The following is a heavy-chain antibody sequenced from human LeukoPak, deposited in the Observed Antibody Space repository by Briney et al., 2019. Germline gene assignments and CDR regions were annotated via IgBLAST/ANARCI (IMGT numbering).Heavy chain of an antibody. CDR2: ISYDGSNK. CDR1: GFTFSSYA. J-gene: IGHJ6*02. CDR3: ARGSRVRSYYYYGMDV. Sequence: PGVSLRLYCAASGFTFSSYAMHWVRQAPGKGLEWVAVISYDGSNKYYADSVRGLFTISRDNSKNTLYLQMNSLRAEDTAVYYCARGSRVRSYYYYGMDVWGQGTRVTVSS. D-gene: IGHD6-6*01. V-gene: IGHV3-30*04.